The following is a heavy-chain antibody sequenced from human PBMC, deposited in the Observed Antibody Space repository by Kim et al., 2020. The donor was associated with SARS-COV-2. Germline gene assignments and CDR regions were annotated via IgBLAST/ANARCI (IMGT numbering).Heavy chain of an antibody. V-gene: IGHV3-7*01. J-gene: IGHJ5*02. CDR2: IKKDESEK. CDR1: GFTFGNFW. Sequence: GGSLRLSCAASGFTFGNFWMSWVRQAPGKGLEWVANIKKDESEKYYADSVKGRFTVSRDNAKNSLYLQMNSLRVEDTAVYYCARGGYNWDYPHGSWGLGTLVTVSS. D-gene: IGHD1-7*01. CDR3: ARGGYNWDYPHGS.